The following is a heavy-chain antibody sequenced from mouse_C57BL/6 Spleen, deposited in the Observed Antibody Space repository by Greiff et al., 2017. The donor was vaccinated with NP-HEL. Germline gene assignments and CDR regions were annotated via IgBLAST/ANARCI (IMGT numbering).Heavy chain of an antibody. V-gene: IGHV5-17*01. CDR2: ISSGSSTI. Sequence: EVKLVESGGGLVKPGGSLKLSCAASGFTFSDYGMHWVRQAPEKGLEWVAYISSGSSTIYYADTVKGRFTISRDNAKNTLFLQMTSLRSEDTAMYYCARGVYYDYDVYYAMDYWGQGTSVTVSS. D-gene: IGHD2-4*01. J-gene: IGHJ4*01. CDR1: GFTFSDYG. CDR3: ARGVYYDYDVYYAMDY.